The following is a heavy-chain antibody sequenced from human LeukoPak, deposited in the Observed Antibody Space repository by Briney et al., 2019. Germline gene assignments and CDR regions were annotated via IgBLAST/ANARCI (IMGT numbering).Heavy chain of an antibody. J-gene: IGHJ4*02. CDR1: GFNFDDFA. V-gene: IGHV3-43D*03. CDR2: SSWIEGHT. Sequence: PGGSLRLSCAVSGFNFDDFALHWVRHVPGKGLEWAAFSSWIEGHTDYLDSVKGRFTISRDNSKNSLTLQMNSLRAEDSALYYCVRSRAASLGYFDFWGQGTLVTVSS. CDR3: VRSRAASLGYFDF. D-gene: IGHD1-26*01.